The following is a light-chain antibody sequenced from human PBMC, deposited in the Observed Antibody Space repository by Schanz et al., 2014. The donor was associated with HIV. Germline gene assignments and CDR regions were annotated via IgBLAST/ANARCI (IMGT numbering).Light chain of an antibody. CDR2: DVS. V-gene: IGLV2-8*01. J-gene: IGLJ2*01. CDR1: SGDVSVHNY. Sequence: QSALTQPPAASGSPGQSVTISCTEASGDVSVHNYVSWYQQHPGKAPKLIIFDVSERPSAVPDRFSGSKSGNTASLTVSGLQAEDEADYYCISYAGTNNPVFGGGTKVTVL. CDR3: ISYAGTNNPV.